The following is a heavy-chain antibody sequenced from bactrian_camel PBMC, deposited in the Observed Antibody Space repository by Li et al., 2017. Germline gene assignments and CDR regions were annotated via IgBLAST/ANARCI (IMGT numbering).Heavy chain of an antibody. CDR1: GLPYSRHC. CDR3: AADCGYSGPVYYGYNA. Sequence: HVQLVESGGGLVQPGGSLRLACAASGLPYSRHCMGWFRQAPGKEREGVAAIDNDGVTSYADSVKGRLTISRDDAKNMLYLQMNSLKTEDTAMYYCAADCGYSGPVYYGYNAWGQGTQVTVS. CDR2: IDNDGVT. V-gene: IGHV3S26*01. D-gene: IGHD2*01. J-gene: IGHJ6*01.